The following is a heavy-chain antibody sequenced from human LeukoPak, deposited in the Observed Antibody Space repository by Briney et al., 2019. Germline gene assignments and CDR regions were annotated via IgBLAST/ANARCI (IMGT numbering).Heavy chain of an antibody. CDR3: ARAYCSCTSCYTEGWFDP. CDR1: GGSFSGYY. Sequence: SETLSLTCAVYGGSFSGYYWSWIRQPPGKGLEWIGSFHYSGSTYYNPSLMSRVTISGDTSKNQFSLRLSSVTAADTAVYYCARAYCSCTSCYTEGWFDPWGQGTLVTVSS. D-gene: IGHD2-2*02. V-gene: IGHV4-34*01. CDR2: FHYSGST. J-gene: IGHJ5*02.